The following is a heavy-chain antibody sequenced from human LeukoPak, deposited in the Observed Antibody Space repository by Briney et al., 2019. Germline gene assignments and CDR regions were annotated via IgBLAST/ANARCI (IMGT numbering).Heavy chain of an antibody. V-gene: IGHV1-69*05. CDR1: GGTFSSYA. J-gene: IGHJ4*02. D-gene: IGHD6-13*01. CDR3: ARLYSSSWYVGDY. Sequence: SVKVSCKASGGTFSSYAISWVRQAPGQGLEWMGGIIPIFGTANYAQKFQGRVTITTDESTRTAYMELSSLRSEDTAVYYCARLYSSSWYVGDYWGQGTLVTVSS. CDR2: IIPIFGTA.